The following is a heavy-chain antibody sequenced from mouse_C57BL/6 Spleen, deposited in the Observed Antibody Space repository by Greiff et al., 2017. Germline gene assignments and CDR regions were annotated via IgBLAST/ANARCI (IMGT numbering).Heavy chain of an antibody. CDR3: SWARDYAMDY. CDR1: GYTFTSYT. CDR2: INPSSGYT. D-gene: IGHD3-1*01. V-gene: IGHV1-4*01. Sequence: QVQLQQSGAELARPGASVKMSCKASGYTFTSYTMHWVKQRPGQGLEWIGYINPSSGYTKYNQKFKDKATLTADKSSSTAYMQLSSLTSEDSAVYYCSWARDYAMDYWGQGTSVTVSS. J-gene: IGHJ4*01.